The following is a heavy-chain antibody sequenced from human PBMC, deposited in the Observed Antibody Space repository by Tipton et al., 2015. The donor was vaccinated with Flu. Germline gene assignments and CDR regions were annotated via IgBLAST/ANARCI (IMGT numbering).Heavy chain of an antibody. CDR3: TKGGGYSNSPYYYMDV. J-gene: IGHJ6*03. CDR2: IYPSGAT. V-gene: IGHV4-39*01. Sequence: GLVKPSETLSLTCTVSSGSIRSTNYFCAWIRQPPGKRLELIGSIYPSGATYYNPSLKSRVTISVDTSKSQFSLKLRPVTAADTAVYYCTKGGGYSNSPYYYMDVWGKGTSVTVSS. CDR1: SGSIRSTNYF. D-gene: IGHD4-11*01.